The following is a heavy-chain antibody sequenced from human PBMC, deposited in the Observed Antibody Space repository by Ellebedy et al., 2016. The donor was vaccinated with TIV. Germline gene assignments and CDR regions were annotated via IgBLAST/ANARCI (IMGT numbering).Heavy chain of an antibody. V-gene: IGHV4-61*02. CDR1: GGSTNTGGYY. CDR2: IYPGGST. D-gene: IGHD7-27*01. J-gene: IGHJ2*01. CDR3: ARLSLGPRRYFDL. Sequence: SETLSLTXTVSGGSTNTGGYYWSWVRQPAGKGLEYIGRIYPGGSTDYNPSLKGRANMSVETSKNQISLSLSHVTAADTAVYYCARLSLGPRRYFDLWGRGTLVTVSS.